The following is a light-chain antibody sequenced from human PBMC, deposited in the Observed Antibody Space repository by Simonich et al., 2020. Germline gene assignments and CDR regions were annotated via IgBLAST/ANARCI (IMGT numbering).Light chain of an antibody. CDR1: QSVLYSSNNKNY. CDR3: QQYYSTPLT. Sequence: DIVMTQSPDSLAVSLGERATINCKSNQSVLYSSNNKNYLHWYQQKPGQPPKLLIYWASTRESGVPYRFSGSGSGTDFTLTISSLQAEDVAVYYCQQYYSTPLTFGGGTKVEIK. CDR2: WAS. V-gene: IGKV4-1*01. J-gene: IGKJ4*01.